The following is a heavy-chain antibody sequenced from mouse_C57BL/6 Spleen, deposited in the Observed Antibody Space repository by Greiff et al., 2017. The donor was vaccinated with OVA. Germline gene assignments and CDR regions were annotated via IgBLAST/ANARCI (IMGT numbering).Heavy chain of an antibody. Sequence: VQLQQSGPELVKPGASVKMSCKASGYTFTDYNMHWVKQSHGKSLEWIGYLNPNNGGTSYNQKFKGKATLTVNKSSSAAYMELRSLTSEDSAVYYCARLDWDWYFDVWGTGTTVTVSS. V-gene: IGHV1-22*01. D-gene: IGHD4-1*01. CDR3: ARLDWDWYFDV. CDR2: LNPNNGGT. CDR1: GYTFTDYN. J-gene: IGHJ1*03.